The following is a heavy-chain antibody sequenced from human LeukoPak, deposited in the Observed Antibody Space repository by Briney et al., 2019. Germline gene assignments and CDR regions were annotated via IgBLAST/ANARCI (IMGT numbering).Heavy chain of an antibody. CDR3: ARLVYDILTGYYDAFDI. Sequence: GESLKISCKGSGYSFTSYWIGWVRQMPGKGLEWMGIIYPGDSDTRYSPSFQGQVTISADKSISTAYLQWSSLKASDTAMYYCARLVYDILTGYYDAFDIWGQGTMVPVSS. V-gene: IGHV5-51*01. D-gene: IGHD3-9*01. CDR2: IYPGDSDT. J-gene: IGHJ3*02. CDR1: GYSFTSYW.